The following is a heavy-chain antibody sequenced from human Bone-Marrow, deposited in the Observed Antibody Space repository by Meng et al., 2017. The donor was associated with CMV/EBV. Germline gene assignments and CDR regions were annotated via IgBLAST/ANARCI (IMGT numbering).Heavy chain of an antibody. D-gene: IGHD6-19*01. J-gene: IGHJ5*02. CDR2: INHSGST. CDR1: GGSFSGYY. Sequence: SETLSLTCAVYGGSFSGYYWSWIRQPPGKGLEWIGEINHSGSTNYNPSLKSRVSISADTSKKQVSLKLTSVSAADTAVYFCARGISSGNMFDPWGQGPLVTVSS. CDR3: ARGISSGNMFDP. V-gene: IGHV4-34*01.